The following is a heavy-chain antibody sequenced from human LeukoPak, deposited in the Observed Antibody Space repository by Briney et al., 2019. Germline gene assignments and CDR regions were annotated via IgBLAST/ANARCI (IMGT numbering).Heavy chain of an antibody. D-gene: IGHD3-10*01. V-gene: IGHV3-21*01. J-gene: IGHJ6*02. CDR3: ARNAWKSSDSGRGRMDV. CDR1: GFTFSSYS. CDR2: ISSSSSYI. Sequence: GGSLRLSCAASGFTFSSYSMNWVRQAPGKGLEWVSSISSSSSYIYYADSVKARFTIPRDDAKNSLYLQMNSLRAEDTAVYYCARNAWKSSDSGRGRMDVWGQGTTVTVSS.